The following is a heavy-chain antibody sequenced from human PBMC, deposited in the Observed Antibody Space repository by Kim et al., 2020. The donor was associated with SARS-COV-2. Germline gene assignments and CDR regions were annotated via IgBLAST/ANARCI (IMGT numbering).Heavy chain of an antibody. V-gene: IGHV4-34*01. Sequence: SETLSLTCAVYGGSFSGYYWSWIRQPPGKGLEWIGEINHSGSTNYNPSLKSRVTISVDTSKNQFSLKLSSVTAADTAVYYCARTYYYGSGTWGGKSWFDPWGQGTLVTVSS. J-gene: IGHJ5*02. CDR2: INHSGST. CDR3: ARTYYYGSGTWGGKSWFDP. CDR1: GGSFSGYY. D-gene: IGHD3-10*01.